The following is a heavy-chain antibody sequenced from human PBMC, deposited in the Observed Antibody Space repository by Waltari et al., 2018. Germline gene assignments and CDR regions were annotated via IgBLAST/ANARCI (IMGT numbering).Heavy chain of an antibody. CDR2: IRTKAYGETR. V-gene: IGHV3-49*03. D-gene: IGHD3-3*01. CDR1: GFTFGDYA. J-gene: IGHJ5*02. CDR3: TGVGRYYDFRSGYREWFDL. Sequence: EVQLVESGGGFVQPGRSLRLSCTASGFTFGDYAMSWFRQAPGKGLEWVGFIRTKAYGETREDGATLKGRHTITRDDYKSIAKLQMKSLKTEDTAVDYCTGVGRYYDFRSGYREWFDLWGQGTLVTVSS.